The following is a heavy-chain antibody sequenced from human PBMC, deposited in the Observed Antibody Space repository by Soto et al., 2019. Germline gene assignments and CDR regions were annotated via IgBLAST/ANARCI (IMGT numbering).Heavy chain of an antibody. D-gene: IGHD3-10*01. CDR1: GGSFGAYY. CDR3: ATRPGGRLLGFGELIPAFDP. J-gene: IGHJ5*02. Sequence: QVHLHQWGAGLLEPSETLSLTCAVYGGSFGAYYWSWIRQPPGKGLEWIGEISHSGSTNYNPSLKSRVTISVDTSKNQFSLKLSSVTAADTAVYYCATRPGGRLLGFGELIPAFDPWGQGTLVTVSS. CDR2: ISHSGST. V-gene: IGHV4-34*01.